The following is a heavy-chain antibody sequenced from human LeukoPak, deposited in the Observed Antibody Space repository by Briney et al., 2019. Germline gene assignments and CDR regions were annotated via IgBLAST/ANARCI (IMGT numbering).Heavy chain of an antibody. CDR1: GYTFTGYF. D-gene: IGHD1-1*01. V-gene: IGHV1-2*02. CDR3: TRDLTTGTTGD. CDR2: INPITGGA. J-gene: IGHJ6*02. Sequence: ASVKVSCKASGYTFTGYFMHWVRQAPGQGLEWMGWINPITGGANYAQRFQGRVTMTRDTSISTAYMELSTLRSDDTAIYYCTRDLTTGTTGDWGQGTTVTVSS.